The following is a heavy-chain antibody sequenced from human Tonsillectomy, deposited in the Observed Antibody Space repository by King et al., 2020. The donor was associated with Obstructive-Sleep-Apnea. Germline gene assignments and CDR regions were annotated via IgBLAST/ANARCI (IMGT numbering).Heavy chain of an antibody. CDR2: IYHSGST. CDR3: ARDEQLIPYWYFDL. V-gene: IGHV4-39*07. J-gene: IGHJ2*01. CDR1: GGSISSSSYY. Sequence: QLQESGPGLVKPSETLSLTCTVSGGSISSSSYYWGWIRQPPGKGLEWIGSIYHSGSTYYNPSLESRVTISVDTSKNQFSLKLNSVTAADTAVYYCARDEQLIPYWYFDLWGRGTLVTVSS. D-gene: IGHD6-13*01.